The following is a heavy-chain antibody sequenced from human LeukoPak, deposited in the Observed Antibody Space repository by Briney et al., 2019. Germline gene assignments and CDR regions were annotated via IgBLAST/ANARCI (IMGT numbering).Heavy chain of an antibody. CDR1: GFTFSSYS. CDR2: ISSSSSTI. J-gene: IGHJ5*02. CDR3: AREVGNRITLGGWFDP. Sequence: TGGSLRPSCAASGFTFSSYSMNWVRQAPGKGLEWVSYISSSSSTIYYADSVKGRFTISRDNAKNSLYLQMNSLRDEDTAVYYCAREVGNRITLGGWFDPWGQGTLVTVSS. V-gene: IGHV3-48*02. D-gene: IGHD1-14*01.